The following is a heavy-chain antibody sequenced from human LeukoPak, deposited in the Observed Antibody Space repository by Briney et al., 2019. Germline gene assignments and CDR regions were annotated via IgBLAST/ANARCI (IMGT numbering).Heavy chain of an antibody. V-gene: IGHV4-39*07. CDR2: IYYSGST. D-gene: IGHD4-17*01. J-gene: IGHJ4*02. Sequence: SETLSLTCTVSGGSISNSSYYWGWIRQPPGKGLEWIGSIYYSGSTYYNPSLKSRVTISVDTSKNQFSLKLTSVTAADTAVYYCATGIKDYDYGDYFLPYFWGQGTLVTVSS. CDR3: ATGIKDYDYGDYFLPYF. CDR1: GGSISNSSYY.